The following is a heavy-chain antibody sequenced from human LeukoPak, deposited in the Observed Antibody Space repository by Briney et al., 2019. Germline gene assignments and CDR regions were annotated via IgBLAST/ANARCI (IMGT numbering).Heavy chain of an antibody. CDR1: GFTFSSYA. V-gene: IGHV3-23*01. D-gene: IGHD5-18*01. Sequence: HSGGSLRLSCAASGFTFSSYAMSWVRQAPGKGLEWVSAISGSGGSTYYADSVKGRFTISRDNSKNTLYLQMNSLRAEDTAVYYCAKGNGYSYGRYYFDYWGQGTLVTVSS. J-gene: IGHJ4*02. CDR3: AKGNGYSYGRYYFDY. CDR2: ISGSGGST.